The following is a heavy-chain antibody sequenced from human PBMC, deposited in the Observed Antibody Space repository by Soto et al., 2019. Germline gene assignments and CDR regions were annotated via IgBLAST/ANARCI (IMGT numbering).Heavy chain of an antibody. V-gene: IGHV3-23*01. J-gene: IGHJ4*02. CDR3: AKDRLAGNFDY. CDR2: ISATGGST. Sequence: GGSLRLSCAASGFTFNNYAMNWVRQAPGKGLEWVATISATGGSTYYADSVKGRFTISRDNSKNTLYLQMNGLRVKDTAVYYCAKDRLAGNFDYWGQGTQVT. CDR1: GFTFNNYA.